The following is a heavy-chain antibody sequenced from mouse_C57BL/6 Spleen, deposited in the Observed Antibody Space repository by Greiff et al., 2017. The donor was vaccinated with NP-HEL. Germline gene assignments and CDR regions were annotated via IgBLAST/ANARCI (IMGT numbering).Heavy chain of an antibody. CDR1: GYAFSSYW. CDR3: ARALRLRDAMDY. CDR2: IYPGDGDT. V-gene: IGHV1-80*01. D-gene: IGHD3-2*02. Sequence: VKLMESGAELVKPGASVKISCKASGYAFSSYWMNWVKQRPGKGLEWIGQIYPGDGDTNYNGKFKGKATLTADKSSSTAYMQLSSLTSEDSAVYFCARALRLRDAMDYWGQGTSVTVSS. J-gene: IGHJ4*01.